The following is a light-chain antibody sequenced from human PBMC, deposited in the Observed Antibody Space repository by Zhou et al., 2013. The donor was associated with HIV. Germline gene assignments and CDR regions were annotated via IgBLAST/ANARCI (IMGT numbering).Light chain of an antibody. CDR1: QGISSY. V-gene: IGKV1-9*01. J-gene: IGKJ1*01. CDR2: AAS. CDR3: QHLNSYPRT. Sequence: DIQLTQSPSFLSASVGDRVTITCRASQGISSYLAWYQQKPGKAPKLLIYAASTLQTGVPSRFSGSGSGTDFSLTISSLQPEDFATYYCQHLNSYPRTFGQGPRWKSN.